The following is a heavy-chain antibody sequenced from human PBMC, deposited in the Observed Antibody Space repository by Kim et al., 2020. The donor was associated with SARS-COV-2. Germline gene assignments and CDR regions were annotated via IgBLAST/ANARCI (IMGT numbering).Heavy chain of an antibody. D-gene: IGHD6-13*01. J-gene: IGHJ3*02. CDR1: GFTFNTYA. V-gene: IGHV3-23*01. CDR3: AKRHSSRWGTYSFCI. CDR2: TSGSGGNT. Sequence: GGSLRLSCAASGFTFNTYAMTWLRQAPGKGLEWVSATSGSGGNTYYADSVKGRFTISRDNSRNTLYLQMNSLRAEDSAVYYCAKRHSSRWGTYSFCIWG.